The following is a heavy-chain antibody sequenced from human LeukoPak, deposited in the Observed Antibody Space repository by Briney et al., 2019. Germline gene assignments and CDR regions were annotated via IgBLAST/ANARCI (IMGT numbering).Heavy chain of an antibody. V-gene: IGHV4-34*01. CDR1: VGSFSGYY. J-gene: IGHJ4*02. Sequence: PSETLSLTCAVYVGSFSGYYWSWIRQPPGKGLEWIGEINHSGSTNYNPSLKSRVTISVDTSKNQFSLKLSSVTAADTAVYYCARGTRGYSYGYFYFDYWGQGTLVTVSS. CDR3: ARGTRGYSYGYFYFDY. CDR2: INHSGST. D-gene: IGHD5-18*01.